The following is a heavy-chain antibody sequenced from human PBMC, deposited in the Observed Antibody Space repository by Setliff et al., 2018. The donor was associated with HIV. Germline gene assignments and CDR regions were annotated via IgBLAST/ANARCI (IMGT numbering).Heavy chain of an antibody. J-gene: IGHJ5*02. D-gene: IGHD1-1*01. CDR3: ARDIGITTTGKGWFEP. Sequence: SVKVSCKASGYTFTSHYIHWVRQAPGQGLEWMGGIIPIFGIVDHAQKFQGRVAITADESTSTAYMELTSLTSGDTAVYYCARDIGITTTGKGWFEPWGQGTLVTVSS. CDR2: IIPIFGIV. CDR1: GYTFTSHY. V-gene: IGHV1-69*13.